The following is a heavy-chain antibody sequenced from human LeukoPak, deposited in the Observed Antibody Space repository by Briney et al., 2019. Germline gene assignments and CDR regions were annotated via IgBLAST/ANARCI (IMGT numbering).Heavy chain of an antibody. CDR2: ISKDGRTV. CDR1: GFTFSDYY. V-gene: IGHV3-11*01. Sequence: PGGSLRLSCAASGFTFSDYYMSWIRQAPGKGQEWVSFISKDGRTVSYADSVKGQFTISRDNSKNSLYLQMNSLTADDTAVYFCARVRGSYSSDYWGQGTLVTVSS. CDR3: ARVRGSYSSDY. J-gene: IGHJ4*02. D-gene: IGHD5-12*01.